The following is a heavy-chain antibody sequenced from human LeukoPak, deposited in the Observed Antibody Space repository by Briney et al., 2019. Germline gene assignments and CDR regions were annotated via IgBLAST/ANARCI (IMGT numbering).Heavy chain of an antibody. V-gene: IGHV5-51*01. CDR1: GYSFTSYW. J-gene: IGHJ4*02. CDR2: IYPGDSDT. CDR3: ARLGVRDYDILTGYYIFPDY. D-gene: IGHD3-9*01. Sequence: GESLKISCKGSGYSFTSYWIGWVRQMPGKGLGWMGIIYPGDSDTRYSPSFQGQVTISADKSISTAYLQWSSLKASDTAMYYCARLGVRDYDILTGYYIFPDYWGQGTLVTVSS.